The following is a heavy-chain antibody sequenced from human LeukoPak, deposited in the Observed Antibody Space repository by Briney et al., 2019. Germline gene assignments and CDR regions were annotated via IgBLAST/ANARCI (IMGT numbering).Heavy chain of an antibody. V-gene: IGHV4-59*01. CDR1: GGSISSYY. Sequence: SETLSLTCTVSGGSISSYYWSWIRQPPGKGLEWIGYIYYSGSTNYNPSLKSRVTISVDTSKNQSSLKLSSVTAADTAVYYCARGFSLYGSGSIDWFDPWGQGTLVTVSS. J-gene: IGHJ5*02. CDR3: ARGFSLYGSGSIDWFDP. CDR2: IYYSGST. D-gene: IGHD3-10*01.